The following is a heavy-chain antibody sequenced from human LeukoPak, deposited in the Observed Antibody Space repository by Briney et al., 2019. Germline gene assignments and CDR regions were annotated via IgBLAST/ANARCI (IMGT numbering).Heavy chain of an antibody. CDR3: ARRAGEYSHPYDY. D-gene: IGHD2-15*01. Sequence: GGSLRLSCTVSGFTVSSNSWSWARQAPGKVLEWVSFIYSGGNTHYSDSVKGRFTISRDNSKNTLYLQMNSLRAEDTAIYYCARRAGEYSHPYDYWGQGTLVTVSS. V-gene: IGHV3-53*01. J-gene: IGHJ4*02. CDR2: IYSGGNT. CDR1: GFTVSSNS.